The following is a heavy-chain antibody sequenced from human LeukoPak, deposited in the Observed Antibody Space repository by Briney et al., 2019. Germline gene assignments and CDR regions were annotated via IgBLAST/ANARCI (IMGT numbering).Heavy chain of an antibody. D-gene: IGHD6-6*01. CDR3: ARTYSSSSVYFDY. CDR2: IIPILGIA. V-gene: IGHV1-69*04. CDR1: GGTFSSYA. J-gene: IGHJ4*02. Sequence: ASVKVSCKASGGTFSSYAISWVRQAPGQGLEWMGRIIPILGIANYAQKFQGRVTITADKSTSTAYMELSSLRSEDTAVYYCARTYSSSSVYFDYWGQGTLVTVSS.